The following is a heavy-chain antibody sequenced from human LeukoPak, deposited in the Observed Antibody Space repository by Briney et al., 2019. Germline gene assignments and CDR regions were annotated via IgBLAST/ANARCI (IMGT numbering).Heavy chain of an antibody. J-gene: IGHJ2*01. CDR1: GYSFTSYW. CDR3: ARLEGCSGGGCNSYCYFDL. Sequence: PGESLKISCKGSGYSFTSYWIAWVRQMPGKGLEWMGIIYPDDSETRDSPSFQGQVTISADKSISTAYLQWSSLKASDTAMYYCARLEGCSGGGCNSYCYFDLWGRGTLVTVSS. CDR2: IYPDDSET. D-gene: IGHD2-15*01. V-gene: IGHV5-51*01.